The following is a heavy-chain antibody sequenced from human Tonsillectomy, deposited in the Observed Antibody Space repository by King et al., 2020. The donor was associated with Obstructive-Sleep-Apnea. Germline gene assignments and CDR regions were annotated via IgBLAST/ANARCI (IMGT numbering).Heavy chain of an antibody. CDR3: ARGGAAMGGEFDY. CDR1: GFIFSNYW. Sequence: EVQLVESGGGLVQPGGSLGLSCAGSGFIFSNYWMNWVRQAPGKGLEWVANIKQDGSEKYYVDSVKGRFTISRDNAKKSLYMQMNSLRAADTAVYYCARGGAAMGGEFDYWGQGTLVTVSS. V-gene: IGHV3-7*03. CDR2: IKQDGSEK. D-gene: IGHD2-2*01. J-gene: IGHJ4*02.